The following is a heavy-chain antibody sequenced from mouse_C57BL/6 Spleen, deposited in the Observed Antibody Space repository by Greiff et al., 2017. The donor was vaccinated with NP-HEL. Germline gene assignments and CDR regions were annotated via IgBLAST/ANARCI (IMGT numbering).Heavy chain of an antibody. Sequence: EVQGVESGGGLVKPGGSLKLSCAASGFTLSSYAMSWVRQTPEKRLEWVATISDGGSYTYYPDNVKGRFTISRDNAKNNLYLQMSHLKSEDTAMYYCARDQNYGSSYGWYFDVWGTGTTVTVSS. J-gene: IGHJ1*03. V-gene: IGHV5-4*01. CDR2: ISDGGSYT. D-gene: IGHD1-1*01. CDR1: GFTLSSYA. CDR3: ARDQNYGSSYGWYFDV.